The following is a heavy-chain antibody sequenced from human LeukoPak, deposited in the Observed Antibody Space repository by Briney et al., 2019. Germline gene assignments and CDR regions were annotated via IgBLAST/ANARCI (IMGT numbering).Heavy chain of an antibody. Sequence: SETLSLTCTVSGGSLSSGGYYWSWIRQHPGKGLEWIGYIYYSGSTYYNPSLKSRVTISVDTSKNQFSLKLSSVTAADTAVYYCAREGRSGYCSSTSCPWGQGTLVTVSS. CDR3: AREGRSGYCSSTSCP. D-gene: IGHD2-2*01. CDR1: GGSLSSGGYY. J-gene: IGHJ5*02. V-gene: IGHV4-31*03. CDR2: IYYSGST.